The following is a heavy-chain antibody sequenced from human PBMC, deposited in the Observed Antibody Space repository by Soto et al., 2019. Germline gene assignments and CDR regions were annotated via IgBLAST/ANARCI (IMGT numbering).Heavy chain of an antibody. CDR2: IYYSGST. Sequence: PSETLSLTCTVSGGSISSYYWSWIRQPPGKGLEWIGYIYYSGSTNYNPSLKSRVTISVDTSKNRFSLKLSSVTAADTAVYYCARAFWSGYPPSYYYMDVWGKGTTVTVSS. CDR3: ARAFWSGYPPSYYYMDV. CDR1: GGSISSYY. D-gene: IGHD3-3*01. J-gene: IGHJ6*03. V-gene: IGHV4-59*08.